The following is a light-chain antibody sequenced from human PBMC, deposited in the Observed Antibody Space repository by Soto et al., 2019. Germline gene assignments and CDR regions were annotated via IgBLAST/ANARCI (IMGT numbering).Light chain of an antibody. V-gene: IGKV1-39*01. CDR2: AAS. Sequence: DIQMTQSPSSLSASVGDRVTITCRASQSISSYLNWYQQKPGKAPKLLIYAASSLQSGVPSRFSGSGSGTDFTLTISSLQPEDFASCYCQQSYSTPFPFGPGTNVDIK. CDR1: QSISSY. J-gene: IGKJ3*01. CDR3: QQSYSTPFP.